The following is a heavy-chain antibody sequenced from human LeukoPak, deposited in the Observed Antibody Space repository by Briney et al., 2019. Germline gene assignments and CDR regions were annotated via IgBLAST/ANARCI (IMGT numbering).Heavy chain of an antibody. J-gene: IGHJ5*02. CDR2: IYTSGST. CDR1: GGSISSGSYY. D-gene: IGHD2-21*02. V-gene: IGHV4-61*02. Sequence: SETPSLTCTVSGGSISSGSYYWSWIRQPAGKGLEWVGRIYTSGSTNYNPSLKSRVTISVDTSKNQFSLKLSSVTAADTAVYYCARDIAYCGGDCYVQFDPWGRGTLVTVSS. CDR3: ARDIAYCGGDCYVQFDP.